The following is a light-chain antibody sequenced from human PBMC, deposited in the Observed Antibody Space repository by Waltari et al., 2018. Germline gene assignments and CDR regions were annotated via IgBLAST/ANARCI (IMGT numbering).Light chain of an antibody. V-gene: IGKV1-39*01. CDR2: AAS. Sequence: DIQMTQSPSSLSASVGDRVTITCRASQSISSYLNWYQQKPGNAPKPLIYAASSLQSGVPSMFSGSAAGTDFTLTISSLQPEDFATYYCQQSYSTPFTFGQGTKLEIK. CDR3: QQSYSTPFT. J-gene: IGKJ2*01. CDR1: QSISSY.